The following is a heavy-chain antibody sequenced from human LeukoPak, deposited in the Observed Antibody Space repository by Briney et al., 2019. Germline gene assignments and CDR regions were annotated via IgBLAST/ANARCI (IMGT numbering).Heavy chain of an antibody. CDR2: INPSGGST. Sequence: ASVKVSCKASGYTFTSYYMHWVRQAPGQGLEWMGIINPSGGSTSYAQKFQGRVTMTRDTSTSTVYMELSSLRSEDTAVYYCARTGYCSGGSCYPFDYWGQGTLVTVSS. V-gene: IGHV1-46*01. CDR3: ARTGYCSGGSCYPFDY. D-gene: IGHD2-15*01. CDR1: GYTFTSYY. J-gene: IGHJ4*02.